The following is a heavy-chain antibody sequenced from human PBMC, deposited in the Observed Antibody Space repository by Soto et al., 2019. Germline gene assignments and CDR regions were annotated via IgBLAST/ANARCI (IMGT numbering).Heavy chain of an antibody. V-gene: IGHV1-2*02. CDR3: TKKRGGPFPLGP. J-gene: IGHJ5*02. Sequence: ASVKVSCKASGYTFIDYYIHWVRQAPGQGLEWVGWISPRSGGTNYAQQFEGKVTMTRDTSISTAYMELTSLTSDDTAVYYCTKKRGGPFPLGPWGQGTRVTVSS. CDR1: GYTFIDYY. CDR2: ISPRSGGT. D-gene: IGHD3-10*01.